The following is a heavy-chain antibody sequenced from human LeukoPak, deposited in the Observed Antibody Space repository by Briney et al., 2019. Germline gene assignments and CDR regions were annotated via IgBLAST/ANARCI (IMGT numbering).Heavy chain of an antibody. J-gene: IGHJ4*02. CDR2: IKQGGSEK. V-gene: IGHV3-7*05. CDR1: GFTFGSYW. CDR3: AASSGYYFSHFDY. Sequence: GGSLRLSCAASGFTFGSYWMSWVRQAPGKGLEWVANIKQGGSEKYYVDSVKGRFTISRDNAKNSLYLQMNSLRAEDTAVYYCAASSGYYFSHFDYWGQGTLVTVSS. D-gene: IGHD3-22*01.